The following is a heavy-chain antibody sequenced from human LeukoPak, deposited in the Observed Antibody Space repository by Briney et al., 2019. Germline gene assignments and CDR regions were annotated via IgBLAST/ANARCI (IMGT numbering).Heavy chain of an antibody. J-gene: IGHJ4*02. CDR2: ISNKVYGGTT. CDR3: TRDGHGHDPRNSFDY. V-gene: IGHV3-49*03. D-gene: IGHD1-1*01. CDR1: GFTLGDSA. Sequence: GGSLRLSCIASGFTLGDSAMSWFRQAPGKGLEWVGFISNKVYGGTTDYAASVKGRFTISRDDSKSIAYLQMNSLKIEDTAIYYCTRDGHGHDPRNSFDYWGQGTLVTVSS.